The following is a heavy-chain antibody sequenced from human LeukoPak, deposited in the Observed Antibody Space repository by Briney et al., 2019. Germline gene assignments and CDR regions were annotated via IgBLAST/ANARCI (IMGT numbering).Heavy chain of an antibody. CDR3: AREARVAGRIDI. V-gene: IGHV3-48*03. D-gene: IGHD6-19*01. J-gene: IGHJ3*02. CDR1: GFTFSSYE. Sequence: GGSLRLSCAASGFTFSSYEMNWVRQAPGKGLEWVSYINTSGSTRYYADSVKGRFTISRDNAKNSLYLQMNSLRAEDTAVYYCAREARVAGRIDIWGQGTMVTVSS. CDR2: INTSGSTR.